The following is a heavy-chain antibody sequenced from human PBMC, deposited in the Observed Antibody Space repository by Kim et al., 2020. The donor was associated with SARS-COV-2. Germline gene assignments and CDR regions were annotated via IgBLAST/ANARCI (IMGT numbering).Heavy chain of an antibody. CDR1: GFTFSSYG. Sequence: GGSLRLSCAASGFTFSSYGMHWVRQAPGKGLEWVAVISYDGSNKYYADSVKGRFTISRDNAKNTLYLQMNILRAEDAAVYYCAKDFVFGEPPTNWFDPWG. V-gene: IGHV3-30*18. CDR2: ISYDGSNK. CDR3: AKDFVFGEPPTNWFDP. J-gene: IGHJ5*02. D-gene: IGHD3-10*02.